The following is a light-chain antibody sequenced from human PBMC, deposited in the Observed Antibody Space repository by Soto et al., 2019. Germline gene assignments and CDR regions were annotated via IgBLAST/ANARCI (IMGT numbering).Light chain of an antibody. Sequence: EIVLTQSPATLSLSPGERVTLSCRASQNVSTYLAWYQQKPGQAPRLLIYDASDRATGIPARFSGSGSGTDFTLTISSPEPEASEVYYCRLRTNRLTFGPGTKVDIK. V-gene: IGKV3-11*01. J-gene: IGKJ3*01. CDR3: RLRTNRLT. CDR2: DAS. CDR1: QNVSTY.